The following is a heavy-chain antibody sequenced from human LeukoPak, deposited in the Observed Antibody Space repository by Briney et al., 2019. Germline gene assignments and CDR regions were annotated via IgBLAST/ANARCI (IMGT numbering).Heavy chain of an antibody. V-gene: IGHV1-18*01. CDR3: ARRMGGSYYERGLVF. J-gene: IGHJ4*02. CDR2: ISAYNGNT. Sequence: GASVKVSCKASGYTFTSYGISWVRQAPGRGLEWMGWISAYNGNTNYAQKLQGRVTMTTDTSTSTAYMELRSLRSDDTAVYYCARRMGGSYYERGLVFWGQGTLVTVSS. CDR1: GYTFTSYG. D-gene: IGHD1-26*01.